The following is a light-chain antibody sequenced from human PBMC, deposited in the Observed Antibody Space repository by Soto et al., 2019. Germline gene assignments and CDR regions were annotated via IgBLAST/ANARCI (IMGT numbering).Light chain of an antibody. CDR2: DAS. CDR3: QQYNNWTPST. CDR1: QSVSNN. V-gene: IGKV3-15*01. J-gene: IGKJ1*01. Sequence: ILMTQSPATLSVSPGERATLSCRASQSVSNNLAWYQQKPGQAPRHLIYDASTGVTGIPARFSGSRSGTEFTITISGLQSEHFAVYYCQQYNNWTPSTLGQRTKVEIK.